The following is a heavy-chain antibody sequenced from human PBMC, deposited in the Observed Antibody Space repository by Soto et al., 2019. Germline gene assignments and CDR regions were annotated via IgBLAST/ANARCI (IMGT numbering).Heavy chain of an antibody. J-gene: IGHJ4*02. Sequence: GGSLRLSCAASGFTFNNYAMGWVRQAPGKGLEWVSAITDSSGDTYYIDSVKGRFTISRDNSRKTLYLQMNSLRAEDTAVYYCAKLGSSSWSPHYYFDYWGQGTLVTVSS. CDR3: AKLGSSSWSPHYYFDY. CDR1: GFTFNNYA. CDR2: ITDSSGDT. D-gene: IGHD2-2*01. V-gene: IGHV3-23*01.